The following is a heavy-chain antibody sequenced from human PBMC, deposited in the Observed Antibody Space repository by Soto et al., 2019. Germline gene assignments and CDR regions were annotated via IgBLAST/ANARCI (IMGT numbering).Heavy chain of an antibody. Sequence: QVQLVESGGGVVQPGRSLRLSCAASGFTFSSYGMHWVRQAPGKGLEWVAVIWYDGSNKYYADSVKGRFTISRDNSKNTLYLPMNSLRAEDTAVYYCARGLRGHIVVVTAINDAFDIWGQGTMVTVSS. CDR1: GFTFSSYG. D-gene: IGHD2-21*02. V-gene: IGHV3-33*01. CDR3: ARGLRGHIVVVTAINDAFDI. CDR2: IWYDGSNK. J-gene: IGHJ3*02.